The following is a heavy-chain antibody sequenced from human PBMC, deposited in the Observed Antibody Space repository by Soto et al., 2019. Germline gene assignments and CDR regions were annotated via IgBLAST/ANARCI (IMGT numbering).Heavy chain of an antibody. V-gene: IGHV3-66*01. D-gene: IGHD4-4*01. Sequence: GGSLRLSCAASGFTFIDYAMSWVRQAPGKGLEWVSLINRGGSISYADSVKGRFTISRDNSENTLYLQMSTLGVEDTAVYYCARSSTPWRHSNPLGYWGQGTLVTVSS. CDR3: ARSSTPWRHSNPLGY. CDR1: GFTFIDYA. CDR2: INRGGSI. J-gene: IGHJ4*02.